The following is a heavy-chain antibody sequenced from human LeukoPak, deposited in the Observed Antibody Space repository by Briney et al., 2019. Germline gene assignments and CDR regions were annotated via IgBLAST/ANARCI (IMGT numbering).Heavy chain of an antibody. CDR2: ISWNNGDL. CDR1: GFSFGGYA. D-gene: IGHD6-19*01. V-gene: IGHV3-9*03. J-gene: IGHJ4*02. Sequence: PGRSMRLSCAASGFSFGGYAMHWVRQPPGKGLEWVSGISWNNGDLHYADSVRGRFTISRDNAKDSLYLQMNSLIVEDMALSYCVRGPGMAVEKRYFDYWGQGTLVTVS. CDR3: VRGPGMAVEKRYFDY.